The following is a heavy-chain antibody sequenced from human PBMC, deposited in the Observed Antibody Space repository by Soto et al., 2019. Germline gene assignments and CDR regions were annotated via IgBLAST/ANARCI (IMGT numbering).Heavy chain of an antibody. CDR2: IIPTFERP. J-gene: IGHJ3*01. V-gene: IGHV1-69*12. Sequence: QVQLVQSGAEVKKPGSSVKVSCMASGGTFSRYALSWIRQAPGQGLEWMGGIIPTFERPNYAQRFQGRLTIIADESTSPAYMELSSLRSDDMAVYYCARGSGWYQYAFELWGQGTMVTVSS. D-gene: IGHD6-13*01. CDR1: GGTFSRYA. CDR3: ARGSGWYQYAFEL.